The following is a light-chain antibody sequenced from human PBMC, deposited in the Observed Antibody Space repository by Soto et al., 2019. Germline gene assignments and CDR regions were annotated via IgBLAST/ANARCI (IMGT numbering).Light chain of an antibody. J-gene: IGLJ2*01. CDR2: GNT. CDR3: QSYDSSLSAHVV. V-gene: IGLV1-40*01. CDR1: SSNIGAGYD. Sequence: QSVLTQPPSVSGAPGQRVTISCTGSSSNIGAGYDVHWYQQVPGTAPKLLISGNTNRPSGVPDRFSGSKSGTSASLAITGRQAEEEADYYCQSYDSSLSAHVVFGGGTKVTVL.